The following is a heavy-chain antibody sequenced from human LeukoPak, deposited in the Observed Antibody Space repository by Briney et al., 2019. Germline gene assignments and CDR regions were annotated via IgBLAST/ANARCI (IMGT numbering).Heavy chain of an antibody. D-gene: IGHD6-19*01. CDR1: GFTFSSYA. V-gene: IGHV3-23*01. CDR3: AKDQGIAVAGGFDY. Sequence: SGASLRLSCAASGFTFSSYAMSWVRQAPGKGLEWVSAISGSGGSTYYADSVKGRFTISRDNSKNTLYLQMNSLRAEDTAVYYCAKDQGIAVAGGFDYWGQGTLVTVSS. CDR2: ISGSGGST. J-gene: IGHJ4*02.